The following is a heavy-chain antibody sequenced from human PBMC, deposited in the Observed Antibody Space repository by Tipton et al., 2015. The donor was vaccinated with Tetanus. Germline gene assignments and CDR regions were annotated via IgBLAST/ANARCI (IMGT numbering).Heavy chain of an antibody. J-gene: IGHJ4*02. V-gene: IGHV3-33*06. D-gene: IGHD3-22*01. CDR1: GFTLSDYY. CDR2: TWSHGGNI. Sequence: RSLRLSCAASGFTLSDYYMSWIRQAPGKGLEWVAVTWSHGGNIYYADSVKGRFIISRDNSKNTLYLQMNSLRAEDTAVYYCAKDRYDSSGYYYLWDYWGQGTLVTVSS. CDR3: AKDRYDSSGYYYLWDY.